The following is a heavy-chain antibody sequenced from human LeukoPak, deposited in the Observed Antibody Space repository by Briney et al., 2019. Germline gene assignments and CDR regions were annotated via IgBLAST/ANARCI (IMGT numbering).Heavy chain of an antibody. V-gene: IGHV3-74*01. CDR1: GFTFSNYW. J-gene: IGHJ4*02. Sequence: PGGSLRLSCGASGFTFSNYWVHWVRHAPGKGLVWVSSISSDRSTTSYADSVKGPFTISRDNAKYTLYLQMSSLRAEDTAVYYCARRGGSYNDYWGQGTLVTVSS. D-gene: IGHD1-26*01. CDR3: ARRGGSYNDY. CDR2: ISSDRSTT.